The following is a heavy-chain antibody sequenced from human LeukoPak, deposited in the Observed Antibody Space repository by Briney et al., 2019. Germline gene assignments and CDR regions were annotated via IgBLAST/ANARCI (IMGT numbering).Heavy chain of an antibody. CDR3: ARGGFLAVAGSKYYYYGMDV. D-gene: IGHD6-19*01. Sequence: PGGSLRLSCAASGFTFSSYWMSWVRQAPGKGLEWVANIKQDGSEKYYVDSVKGRFTISRDNAKNSLYLQMNSLRAEDTAVYYCARGGFLAVAGSKYYYYGMDVWGQGTTVTVSS. CDR1: GFTFSSYW. V-gene: IGHV3-7*04. J-gene: IGHJ6*02. CDR2: IKQDGSEK.